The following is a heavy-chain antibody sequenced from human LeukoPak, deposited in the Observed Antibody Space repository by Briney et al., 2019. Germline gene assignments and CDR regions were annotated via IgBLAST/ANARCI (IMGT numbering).Heavy chain of an antibody. V-gene: IGHV4-34*01. D-gene: IGHD3-22*01. Sequence: SETLSLTCAVYGGSFSGYYWSWIRQPPGKGLEWIGEINHSGSTNYNPSLKSRVTISVDTSKNQFSLKLSSVTAADTAVYYCARRLRGYYYAFDIWAKGQWSPSLQ. CDR2: INHSGST. J-gene: IGHJ3*02. CDR1: GGSFSGYY. CDR3: ARRLRGYYYAFDI.